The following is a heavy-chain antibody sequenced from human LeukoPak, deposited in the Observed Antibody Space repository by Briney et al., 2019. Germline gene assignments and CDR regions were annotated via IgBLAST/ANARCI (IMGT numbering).Heavy chain of an antibody. V-gene: IGHV4-34*01. D-gene: IGHD3-9*01. J-gene: IGHJ4*02. CDR2: INHSGST. Sequence: SETLSLTCAVYGGSFSGYYWSWIRQPPGKGLEWIGEINHSGSTNYNPSLKSRVTISVDTSKNQFSLKLSSATAADTAVYYCARGISLTGYTREPIDYWGQGTLVTVSS. CDR1: GGSFSGYY. CDR3: ARGISLTGYTREPIDY.